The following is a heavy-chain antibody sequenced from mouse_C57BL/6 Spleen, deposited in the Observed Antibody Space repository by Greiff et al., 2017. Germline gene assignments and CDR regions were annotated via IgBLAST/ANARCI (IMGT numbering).Heavy chain of an antibody. Sequence: VQLQQSGAELVKPGASVKISCKASGYAFSSYWMNWVKQRPGKGLEWIGQIYPGDGDTNYNGKFKGKATLTADKSSCTAYMQLSSLTSEDSAVYFCARCYYGSSYNFDYWGQGTTLTVSS. J-gene: IGHJ2*01. V-gene: IGHV1-80*01. CDR1: GYAFSSYW. CDR2: IYPGDGDT. D-gene: IGHD1-1*01. CDR3: ARCYYGSSYNFDY.